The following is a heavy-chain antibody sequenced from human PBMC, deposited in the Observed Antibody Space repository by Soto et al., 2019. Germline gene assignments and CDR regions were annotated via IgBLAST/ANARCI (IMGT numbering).Heavy chain of an antibody. Sequence: QVQLVQCGAEVRRPGSSVKVSCKASGGTFGSNAISWVRQAPGQGLEWMGGIIPIFGTTNNAQKFQGRVTITADESTNTAYMELSSLRSEDTAIYYCAREGYTFGPGAVSGAFDIWGQGTVVTVSS. CDR3: AREGYTFGPGAVSGAFDI. V-gene: IGHV1-69*12. CDR1: GGTFGSNA. D-gene: IGHD4-4*01. J-gene: IGHJ3*02. CDR2: IIPIFGTT.